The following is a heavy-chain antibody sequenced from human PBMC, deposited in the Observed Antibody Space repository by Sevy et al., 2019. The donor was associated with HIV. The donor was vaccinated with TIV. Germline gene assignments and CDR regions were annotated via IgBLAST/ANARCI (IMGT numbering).Heavy chain of an antibody. J-gene: IGHJ6*02. V-gene: IGHV3-21*01. CDR2: ISSSSSHI. Sequence: GGSLRLSCPASGFTFCSYSMNWVRQAPGKGLEWVSSISSSSSHIYYADSVKGRFTISRDNAKNSLYLQMNSLRAEDTAVYYCARDMHDFNQLNYYGKDVWGQGTTVTVSS. CDR3: ARDMHDFNQLNYYGKDV. D-gene: IGHD3-16*01. CDR1: GFTFCSYS.